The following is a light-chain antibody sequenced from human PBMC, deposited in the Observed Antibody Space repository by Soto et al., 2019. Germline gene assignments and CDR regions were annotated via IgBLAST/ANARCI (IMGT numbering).Light chain of an antibody. V-gene: IGKV3-20*01. Sequence: EIVSTQSPGTLSLSPGERATLSCRASQSISSTYLAWYQQKPGQAPRLLIYGASNRATGIPDRFSGSGSGTDFTLTISRLQPEDFAVYYCQQYGGSAPYTFGQGTKLEIK. J-gene: IGKJ2*01. CDR3: QQYGGSAPYT. CDR1: QSISSTY. CDR2: GAS.